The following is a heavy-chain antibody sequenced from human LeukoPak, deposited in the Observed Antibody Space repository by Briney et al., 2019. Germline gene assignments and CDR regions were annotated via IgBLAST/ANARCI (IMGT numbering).Heavy chain of an antibody. CDR3: ARGYYDFGYFDY. D-gene: IGHD3-3*01. CDR2: IIPIFGTA. CDR1: GGTFSSYA. Sequence: SVKVPCKASGGTFSSYAISWVRQAPGQGLEWMGRIIPIFGTANYAQKFQGRVTITTDESTSTAYMELSSLRSEDTAVYYCARGYYDFGYFDYWGQGTLVTVSS. J-gene: IGHJ4*02. V-gene: IGHV1-69*05.